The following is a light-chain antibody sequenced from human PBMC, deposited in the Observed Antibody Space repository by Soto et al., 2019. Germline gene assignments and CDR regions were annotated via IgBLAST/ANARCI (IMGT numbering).Light chain of an antibody. V-gene: IGLV4-69*01. CDR2: LNSDGSH. CDR1: IGHSSYA. CDR3: QSWGAGMQV. J-gene: IGLJ3*02. Sequence: QLVRTQSSSASASPGASFTLTCTLSIGHSSYAIAWHQQQPEKGPRYLMKLNSDGSHSKGDGIPDRFSGYSSGAERYLTISRLQSEDEADYYCQSWGAGMQVFGGGTKVTVL.